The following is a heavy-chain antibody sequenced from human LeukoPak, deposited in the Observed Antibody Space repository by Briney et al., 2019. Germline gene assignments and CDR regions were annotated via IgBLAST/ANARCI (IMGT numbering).Heavy chain of an antibody. CDR1: DHSVSGGYY. Sequence: SETLSLTCTVSDHSVSGGYYGGWIRQPPGQGLEWIGSIYHTGSTYHNPSLKSRVTISVDTSKNQFSLKLSSVTAADTAVYYCARDSGTTGEVKFDPWGQGTLVTVSS. CDR3: ARDSGTTGEVKFDP. CDR2: IYHTGST. J-gene: IGHJ5*02. V-gene: IGHV4-38-2*02. D-gene: IGHD3-10*01.